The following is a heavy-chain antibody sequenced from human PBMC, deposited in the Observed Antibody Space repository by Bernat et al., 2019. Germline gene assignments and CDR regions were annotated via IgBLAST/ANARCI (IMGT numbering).Heavy chain of an antibody. V-gene: IGHV3-7*03. CDR2: IKQDGSEK. CDR3: ARDLNDFWSGYYTKSDY. D-gene: IGHD3-3*01. J-gene: IGHJ4*02. Sequence: EVQLVESGGGLVQPGGSLRPSCSASGFTFSSYWMSWVRQAPGKGLEWVANIKQDGSEKYYVDSVKGRFTISRDNAKNSLYLQMNSLRAEDTAVYYCARDLNDFWSGYYTKSDYWGQGTLVTVSS. CDR1: GFTFSSYW.